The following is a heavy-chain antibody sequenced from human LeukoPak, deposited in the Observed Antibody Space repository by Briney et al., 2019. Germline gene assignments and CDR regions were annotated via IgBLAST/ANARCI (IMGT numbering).Heavy chain of an antibody. J-gene: IGHJ4*02. CDR3: ARDLRFREDF. V-gene: IGHV3-7*01. Sequence: GGSLRLSCAASGFTFSSCSMNWVRQAPGKGLEWVANVKQDGSETYYMDSLRGRFTISRDNAKNSLYLQMNSLRAEDTAVYYCARDLRFREDFWGQGTLVTVSS. CDR1: GFTFSSCS. D-gene: IGHD3-10*01. CDR2: VKQDGSET.